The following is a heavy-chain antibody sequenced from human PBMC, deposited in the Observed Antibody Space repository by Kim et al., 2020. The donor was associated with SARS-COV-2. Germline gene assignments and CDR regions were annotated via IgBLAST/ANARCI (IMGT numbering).Heavy chain of an antibody. V-gene: IGHV1-46*01. J-gene: IGHJ4*02. CDR3: AREGPNTYYFDY. D-gene: IGHD3-16*01. Sequence: SYPQKVQGRVPMTRDTSTSTVYMELSSLRSEDTAVYYCAREGPNTYYFDYWGQGTLVTVSS.